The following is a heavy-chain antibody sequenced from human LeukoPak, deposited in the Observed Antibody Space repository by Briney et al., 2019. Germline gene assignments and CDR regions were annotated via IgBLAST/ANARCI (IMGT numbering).Heavy chain of an antibody. D-gene: IGHD1-14*01. J-gene: IGHJ5*02. V-gene: IGHV4-34*01. CDR2: INHSGST. CDR1: GGSFSGYY. Sequence: PETLSLTCAVYGGSFSGYYWSWIRQPPGKGLEWIGEINHSGSTYYNPSLKSRVTISADTSKNQFSLKLTSVTATDTAVYYCARLNKPGWFDPWGQGTLVTVSS. CDR3: ARLNKPGWFDP.